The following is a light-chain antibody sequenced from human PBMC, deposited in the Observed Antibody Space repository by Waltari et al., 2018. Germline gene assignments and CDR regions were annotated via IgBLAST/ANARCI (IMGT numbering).Light chain of an antibody. CDR1: QSVGSY. Sequence: RATLSCRTSQSVGSYLAWYQQKPGQPLRLLIYDASKRATGIPARFSGSGSGTDFTLIISSLEPEDFAVYYCQQRINWFTFGPGTKVDLK. V-gene: IGKV3-11*01. J-gene: IGKJ3*01. CDR3: QQRINWFT. CDR2: DAS.